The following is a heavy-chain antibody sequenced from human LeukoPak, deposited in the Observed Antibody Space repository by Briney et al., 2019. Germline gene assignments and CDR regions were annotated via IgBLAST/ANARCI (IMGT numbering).Heavy chain of an antibody. V-gene: IGHV3-49*04. CDR3: TRECPGGTGDGGYCFDY. D-gene: IGHD2-8*02. Sequence: TLTLSCTASGFTFGYYAMSWVRQAPGKGPEWVGFIRSKAYGGTTEYAASVKGRITISRDESKSIADLQMNGLKTENTVVYACTRECPGGTGDGGYCFDYWGQGTLVTVSS. J-gene: IGHJ4*02. CDR1: GFTFGYYA. CDR2: IRSKAYGGTT.